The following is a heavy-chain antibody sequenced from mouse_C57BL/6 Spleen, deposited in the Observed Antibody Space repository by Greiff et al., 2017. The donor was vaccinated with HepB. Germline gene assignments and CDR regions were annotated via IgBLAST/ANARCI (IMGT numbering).Heavy chain of an antibody. CDR1: GYSITSGYY. CDR3: AREDYGSSYNY. V-gene: IGHV3-6*01. CDR2: ISYDGSN. D-gene: IGHD1-1*01. J-gene: IGHJ2*01. Sequence: DVKLQESGPGLVKPSQSLSLTCSVPGYSITSGYYWNWIRQFPGNKLEWMGYISYDGSNNYNPSLKNRISITRDTSKNQFFLKLNSVTTEDTATYYCAREDYGSSYNYWGQGTTLTVSS.